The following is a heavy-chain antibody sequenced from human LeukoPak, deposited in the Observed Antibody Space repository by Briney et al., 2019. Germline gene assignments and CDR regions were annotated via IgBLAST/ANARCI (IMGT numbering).Heavy chain of an antibody. J-gene: IGHJ6*03. CDR3: ARGSSSGWYYSHMDV. Sequence: GGSLRLSCAGSGLTFSTYSMNWVRLAPGKGLEWVSYISPTSGTIYYTDSVKGRFTISRDNAKNSLYLQMNSLTVEDTAVYYCARGSSSGWYYSHMDVWGKGTTVIVSS. CDR2: ISPTSGTI. CDR1: GLTFSTYS. V-gene: IGHV3-48*01. D-gene: IGHD6-19*01.